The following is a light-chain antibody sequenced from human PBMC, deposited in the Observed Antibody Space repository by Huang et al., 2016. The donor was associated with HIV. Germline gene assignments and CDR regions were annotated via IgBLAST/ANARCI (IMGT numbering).Light chain of an antibody. J-gene: IGKJ1*01. CDR1: QSVLYRSNNKDY. V-gene: IGKV4-1*01. CDR2: LAS. Sequence: DIVMTQSPDSLAVSLGERATINCKSSQSVLYRSNNKDYLAWYQQKPGQPPKLLIYLASTRESGVPDRFTGSGSGTDFSLTISSLQAEDVAVYYFQQYDTSPWTFGQGTKVEIK. CDR3: QQYDTSPWT.